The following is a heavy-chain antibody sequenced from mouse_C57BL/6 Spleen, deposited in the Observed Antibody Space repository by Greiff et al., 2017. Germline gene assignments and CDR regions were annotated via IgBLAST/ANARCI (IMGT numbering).Heavy chain of an antibody. J-gene: IGHJ4*01. D-gene: IGHD1-1*01. V-gene: IGHV5-17*01. CDR2: ISSGSSTI. Sequence: VQLKESGGGLVKPGGSLKLSCAASGFTFSDYGMHWVRQAPEKGLEWVAYISSGSSTIYYADTVKGRFTISRDNAKNTLFLQMTSLRSEDTAMYYCARGDYYGSSLFGYWGQGTSVTVSS. CDR3: ARGDYYGSSLFGY. CDR1: GFTFSDYG.